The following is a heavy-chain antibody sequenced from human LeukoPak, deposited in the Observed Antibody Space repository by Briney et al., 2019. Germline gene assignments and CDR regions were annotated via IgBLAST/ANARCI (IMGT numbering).Heavy chain of an antibody. CDR1: GFTFSSYS. Sequence: PGGSLRLSCAASGFTFSSYSMNWVRQALGKGLEWVSSISSSSSYIYYADSVKGRFTISRDNAKNSLYLQMNSLRAEDTAVYYCARAHYYDSSGYDKYYYYYYMDVWGKGTTVTVSS. CDR2: ISSSSSYI. D-gene: IGHD3-22*01. V-gene: IGHV3-21*01. J-gene: IGHJ6*03. CDR3: ARAHYYDSSGYDKYYYYYYMDV.